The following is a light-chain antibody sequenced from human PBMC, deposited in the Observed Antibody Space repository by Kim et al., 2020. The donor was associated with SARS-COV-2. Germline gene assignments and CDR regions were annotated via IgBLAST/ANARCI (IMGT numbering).Light chain of an antibody. J-gene: IGKJ1*01. CDR3: QQRAGWPRT. CDR1: QSVPNY. CDR2: DAS. Sequence: PGERAALSCGDSQSVPNYCLAWCHQNPGQAPRLLIYDASTRATGIPTRCSGSGSGTDFILTISNLEPEDFAVYYCQQRAGWPRTFGQGTKVDIK. V-gene: IGKV3-11*01.